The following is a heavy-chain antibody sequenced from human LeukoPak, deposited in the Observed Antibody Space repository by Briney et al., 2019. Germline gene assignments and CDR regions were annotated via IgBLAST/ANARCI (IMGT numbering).Heavy chain of an antibody. CDR1: GLTFGGYL. CDR3: ATYWRYFDWLLLDT. D-gene: IGHD3-9*01. J-gene: IGHJ3*02. Sequence: GGAPRLSCEAPGLTFGGYLMTWVRPAPGERPECVAKIKQDGSETHYVDSVKGRFTIFRDNAKNSLSLQMNSLRVEDTAMYYCATYWRYFDWLLLDTWGLGTMVTVSS. CDR2: IKQDGSET. V-gene: IGHV3-7*05.